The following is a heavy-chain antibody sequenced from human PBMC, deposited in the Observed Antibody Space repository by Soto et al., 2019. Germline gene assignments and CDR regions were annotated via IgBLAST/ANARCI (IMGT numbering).Heavy chain of an antibody. CDR1: GYTFTSYA. CDR3: ATRGVSSGYYYDNDAFDI. V-gene: IGHV1-3*01. D-gene: IGHD3-22*01. J-gene: IGHJ3*02. CDR2: INAGNGNT. Sequence: ASVKVSCKASGYTFTSYAMRWVRQAPGQRLEWMGWINAGNGNTKYSQKFQGRVTITRDTSASTAYMELSSLRSEDTAVYYCATRGVSSGYYYDNDAFDIWGQGTMVTVSS.